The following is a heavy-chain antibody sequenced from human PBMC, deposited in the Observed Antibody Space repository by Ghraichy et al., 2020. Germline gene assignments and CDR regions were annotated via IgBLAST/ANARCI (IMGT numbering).Heavy chain of an antibody. Sequence: GSLRLSCTVSNGSIISYYWNWIRQPPGQGLEWIGSISYSGSTQYNPSLKSRVTISVDTSKNQFSLKLNSVTAADTAVYYCARFFDSDESYYWFDPWGQGTLVTVSS. D-gene: IGHD3-22*01. CDR2: ISYSGST. J-gene: IGHJ5*02. V-gene: IGHV4-59*08. CDR1: NGSIISYY. CDR3: ARFFDSDESYYWFDP.